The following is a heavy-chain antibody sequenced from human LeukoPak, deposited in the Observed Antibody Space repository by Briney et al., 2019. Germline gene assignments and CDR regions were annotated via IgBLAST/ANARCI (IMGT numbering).Heavy chain of an antibody. V-gene: IGHV1-3*01. CDR1: GYTFTSYA. Sequence: ASVKVSCEASGYTFTSYAMHWVRQAPGQRLEWMGWINAGNGNTKYSQKFQGRVTITRDTSASTAYMELSSLRSEDTAVYYCARGGYDSDYYYGMDVWGQGTTVTVSS. J-gene: IGHJ6*02. CDR3: ARGGYDSDYYYGMDV. D-gene: IGHD5-12*01. CDR2: INAGNGNT.